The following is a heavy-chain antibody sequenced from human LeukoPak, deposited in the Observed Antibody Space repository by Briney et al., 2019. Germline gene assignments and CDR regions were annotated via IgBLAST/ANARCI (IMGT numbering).Heavy chain of an antibody. V-gene: IGHV3-33*06. Sequence: GRSLTLSCAASGFAFNDFAMYWVRQAPGKGLDWVALIRRDGSHKYYAHSIKGRFTISRDNFKNTLYLQMSSLRAEDTAVYYCAKSSIMFAAGRLGSIDFWGQGTLVTVSS. D-gene: IGHD6-25*01. CDR2: IRRDGSHK. J-gene: IGHJ4*02. CDR1: GFAFNDFA. CDR3: AKSSIMFAAGRLGSIDF.